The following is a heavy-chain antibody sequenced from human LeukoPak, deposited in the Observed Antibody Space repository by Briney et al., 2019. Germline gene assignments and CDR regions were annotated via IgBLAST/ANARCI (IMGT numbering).Heavy chain of an antibody. J-gene: IGHJ4*02. V-gene: IGHV4-39*07. D-gene: IGHD2-21*02. Sequence: SETLSLTCTVSSGSISASNYYWGWVRQPPGKALEWIGNIFYSGSTYYSPSLKSRVTISVDTSKNQFSLKLSSVTAADTAVYYCAREIVVVTHWGQGTLVTVSS. CDR2: IFYSGST. CDR3: AREIVVVTH. CDR1: SGSISASNYY.